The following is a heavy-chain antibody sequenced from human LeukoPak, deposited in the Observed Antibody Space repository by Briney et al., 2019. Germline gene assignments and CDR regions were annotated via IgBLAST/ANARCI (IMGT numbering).Heavy chain of an antibody. CDR3: AREYYGSGSYYNVNWFDP. V-gene: IGHV1-8*01. D-gene: IGHD3-10*01. CDR2: MNPSSGNT. J-gene: IGHJ5*02. CDR1: GYTFTSYD. Sequence: EASVKVSCKASGYTFTSYDINWVRQATGQGLEWMGWMNPSSGNTGYAQKFQGRVTMTRNTSISTAYMELSSLRSEDTAVYYCAREYYGSGSYYNVNWFDPWGQGTLVTVSS.